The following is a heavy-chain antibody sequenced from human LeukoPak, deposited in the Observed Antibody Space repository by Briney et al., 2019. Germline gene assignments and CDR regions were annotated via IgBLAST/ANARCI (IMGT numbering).Heavy chain of an antibody. V-gene: IGHV4-59*01. CDR1: GGSISSYY. CDR3: AREQQLGISFDY. Sequence: SETLSLTCTVSGGSISSYYWSWIRQPPGKGLEWIGYIYYSGSTNYNASLTNRVTISVDTSKNQFSLKLSSVTAADTAVYYCAREQQLGISFDYWGQGTLVTVSS. D-gene: IGHD6-13*01. J-gene: IGHJ4*02. CDR2: IYYSGST.